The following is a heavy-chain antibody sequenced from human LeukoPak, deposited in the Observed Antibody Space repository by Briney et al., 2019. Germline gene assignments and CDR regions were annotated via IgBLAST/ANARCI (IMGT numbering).Heavy chain of an antibody. CDR3: ASHPYASEYVDY. D-gene: IGHD6-6*01. J-gene: IGHJ4*02. Sequence: GGSLRLSCAASGFTFSSYAMSWVRQAPGKGLEWVSAISGSGGSTYYADSVKGRFTISRDNSKNTLYLQMNSLRAEDTAVYYCASHPYASEYVDYWGQGTLVTVSS. V-gene: IGHV3-23*01. CDR1: GFTFSSYA. CDR2: ISGSGGST.